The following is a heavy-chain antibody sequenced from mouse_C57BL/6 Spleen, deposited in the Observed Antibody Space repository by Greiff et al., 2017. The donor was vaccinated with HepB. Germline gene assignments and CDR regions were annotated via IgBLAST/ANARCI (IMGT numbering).Heavy chain of an antibody. V-gene: IGHV1-26*01. CDR1: GYTFTDYY. D-gene: IGHD1-1*01. J-gene: IGHJ3*01. CDR3: ARKYYGSSGFAY. Sequence: QLQQSGPELVKPGASVKISCKASGYTFTDYYMNWVKQSHGKSLEWIGDINPNNGGTSYNQKFKGKATLTVDKSSSTAYMELRSLTSEDSAVYYCARKYYGSSGFAYWGQGTLVTVSA. CDR2: INPNNGGT.